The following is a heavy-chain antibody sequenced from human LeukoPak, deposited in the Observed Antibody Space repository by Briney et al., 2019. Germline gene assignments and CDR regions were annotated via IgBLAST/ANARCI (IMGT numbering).Heavy chain of an antibody. CDR1: GFTFSSYA. CDR3: AKEVGLLWFGESPNWFDP. D-gene: IGHD3-10*01. CDR2: ISGSGGST. V-gene: IGHV3-23*01. Sequence: PGGSPRLSCAASGFTFSSYAMSWVRQAPGKGLEWVSAISGSGGSTYYADSVKGRFTISRDNSKNTLYLQMNSLRAEDTAVYYCAKEVGLLWFGESPNWFDPWGQGTLVTVSS. J-gene: IGHJ5*02.